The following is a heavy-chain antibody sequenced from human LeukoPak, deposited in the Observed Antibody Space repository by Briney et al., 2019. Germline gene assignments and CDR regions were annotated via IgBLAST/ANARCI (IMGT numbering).Heavy chain of an antibody. J-gene: IGHJ6*02. CDR3: ATTSADPTHYYYYYGMDV. CDR1: GYTLTELS. D-gene: IGHD6-13*01. CDR2: FDPEDGET. V-gene: IGHV1-24*01. Sequence: GASVKVSCKVSGYTLTELSMHWVRQAPRKGLEWMGGFDPEDGETIYAQKFQGRVTMTEDTSTDTAYMELSSLRSEDTAVYYCATTSADPTHYYYYYGMDVWGQGTTVTVSS.